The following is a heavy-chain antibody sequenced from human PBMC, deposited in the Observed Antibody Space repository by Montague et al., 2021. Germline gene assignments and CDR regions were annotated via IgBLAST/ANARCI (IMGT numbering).Heavy chain of an antibody. CDR3: VRDRPTAWFDS. V-gene: IGHV3-74*01. Sequence: SLRLSCAASGFSLSSLWMHWVRQAPGKGLVWVSQITSDGSDTNYADSVKGRFTISRDNAKSTLYLQMNSLRGEDTAVYYCVRDRPTAWFDSWGQGTLVTVSS. J-gene: IGHJ5*01. CDR2: ITSDGSDT. D-gene: IGHD5-18*01. CDR1: GFSLSSLW.